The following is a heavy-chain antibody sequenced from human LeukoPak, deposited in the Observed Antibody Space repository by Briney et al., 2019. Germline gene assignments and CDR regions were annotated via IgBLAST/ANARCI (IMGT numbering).Heavy chain of an antibody. D-gene: IGHD1-1*01. CDR1: GYTFTSYY. Sequence: ASVKVSCKASGYTFTSYYMHWVRQAPGQGLEWMGIINPSGGNTNYAQKFQGRIAMTSDTSTSTAYMELSSLRSEDTAVYYCARTRTGTTTDFDYWGQGTLVTVSS. CDR3: ARTRTGTTTDFDY. CDR2: INPSGGNT. V-gene: IGHV1-46*01. J-gene: IGHJ4*02.